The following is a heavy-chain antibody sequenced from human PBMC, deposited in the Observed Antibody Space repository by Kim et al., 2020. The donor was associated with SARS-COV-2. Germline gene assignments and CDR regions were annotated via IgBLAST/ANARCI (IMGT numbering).Heavy chain of an antibody. Sequence: SETLSLTCTVSGGSISSYYWSWIRQPPGKGLEWIGYIYYSGSTNSNPSLKSRVTISVDTSKNQFSLNLSSVTAADTAVYYCARARGTVTNEDAFDIWGQGTMVTVSS. CDR3: ARARGTVTNEDAFDI. CDR2: IYYSGST. D-gene: IGHD4-17*01. V-gene: IGHV4-59*08. CDR1: GGSISSYY. J-gene: IGHJ3*02.